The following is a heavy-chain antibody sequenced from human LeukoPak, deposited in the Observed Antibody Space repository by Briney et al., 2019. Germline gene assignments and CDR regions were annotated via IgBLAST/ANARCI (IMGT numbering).Heavy chain of an antibody. CDR1: GGSFSSSSYY. CDR3: ARELDYYDSSGYYYVRWFDP. Sequence: PSETLSLTCTVSGGSFSSSSYYWGWIRQPPGKGLEWIGSIYYSGSTNYNPSLKSRVTMLVDTSNNQFSLILNSVTAADTAVYYCARELDYYDSSGYYYVRWFDPWGQGTLVTVSS. CDR2: IYYSGST. J-gene: IGHJ5*02. V-gene: IGHV4-39*07. D-gene: IGHD3-22*01.